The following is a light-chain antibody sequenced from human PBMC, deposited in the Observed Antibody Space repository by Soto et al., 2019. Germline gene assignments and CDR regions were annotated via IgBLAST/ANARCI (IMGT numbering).Light chain of an antibody. V-gene: IGLV2-14*03. CDR2: DVS. CDR3: SSYTGTGTLYV. Sequence: QSALTQPASVSGSPGQSITISCTGTSSDIGGYNYVSWYQQLPGKVPKLIIYDVSNRPSGVSDRFSGSKSGNTASLTISGLQAEDEADDYCSSYTGTGTLYVFGTGTKVTVL. CDR1: SSDIGGYNY. J-gene: IGLJ1*01.